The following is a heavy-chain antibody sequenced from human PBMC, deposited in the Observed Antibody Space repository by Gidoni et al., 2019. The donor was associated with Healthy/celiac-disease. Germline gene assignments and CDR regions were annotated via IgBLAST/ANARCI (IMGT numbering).Heavy chain of an antibody. J-gene: IGHJ6*03. V-gene: IGHV5-51*01. CDR3: ARHGFWCSSTSCYDPAGYYYYMDV. CDR2: IYPGDSDT. Sequence: EVQLVQSGAEVKRPGESLKISCKGSGSRFPGYWIGPVRHMPGQGLEWMGTIYPGDSDTRYSPSFQGQVTISADKSISTAYLQWSSLKASDTAMYYCARHGFWCSSTSCYDPAGYYYYMDVWGKGTTVTVSS. CDR1: GSRFPGYW. D-gene: IGHD2-2*01.